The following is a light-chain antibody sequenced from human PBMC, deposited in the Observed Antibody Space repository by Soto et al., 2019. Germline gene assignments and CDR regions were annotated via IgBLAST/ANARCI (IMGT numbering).Light chain of an antibody. CDR3: QQYGSSFT. V-gene: IGKV3-20*01. Sequence: EIVLTQSPGTLSLSPGGRATLSCRASQSVSSSYLAWYQQKPGQAPRLLIYGASSRATGIPDRFSGSGSGTDFTLTISRLEPEDFAVYYCQQYGSSFTFGPGTKGAIK. CDR2: GAS. CDR1: QSVSSSY. J-gene: IGKJ3*01.